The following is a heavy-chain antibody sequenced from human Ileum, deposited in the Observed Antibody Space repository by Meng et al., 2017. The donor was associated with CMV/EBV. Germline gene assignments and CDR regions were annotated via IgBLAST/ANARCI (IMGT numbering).Heavy chain of an antibody. CDR2: IHPSGST. V-gene: IGHV4-34*01. CDR1: GGSFSNYY. CDR3: SRGADSYKSGRS. D-gene: IGHD1-26*01. J-gene: IGHJ5*02. Sequence: VPPKQGGAGLFKPSETLSLTCGVYGGSFSNYYWSWSRQSPGKGLEWIGEIHPSGSTYYNPSLNSRVTMSVDTSKNQFSLNLRSVTAADTAVYYCSRGADSYKSGRSWGQGTLVTVSS.